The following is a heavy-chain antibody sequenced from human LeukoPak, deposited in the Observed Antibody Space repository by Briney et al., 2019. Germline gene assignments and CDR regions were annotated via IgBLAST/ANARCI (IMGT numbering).Heavy chain of an antibody. J-gene: IGHJ4*02. CDR1: GFTLRYCS. CDR2: ISSYSHYI. CDR3: ARDGAALSRDY. V-gene: IGHV3-21*01. D-gene: IGHD4/OR15-4a*01. Sequence: GGSLRLSYAASGFTLRYCSIQWVRQAPGKGLEWVSSISSYSHYIYYADSVKGRFTISRDNAKNSLYLQMNSLRAEDTAVYYCARDGAALSRDYWGQGTLVTVSS.